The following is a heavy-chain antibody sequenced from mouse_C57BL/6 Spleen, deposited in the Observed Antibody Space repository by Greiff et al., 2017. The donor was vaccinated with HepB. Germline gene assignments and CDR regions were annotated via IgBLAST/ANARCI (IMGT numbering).Heavy chain of an antibody. V-gene: IGHV1-81*01. CDR3: AREGIYDGYWVAY. Sequence: VQLQQSGAELARPGASVKLSCKASGYTFTSYGISWVKQRTGQGLEWIGEIYPRSGNTYYNEKFKGKATLTADRSSSTAYMELRSLTSEDSAVYFCAREGIYDGYWVAYWGQGTLVTVSA. CDR2: IYPRSGNT. J-gene: IGHJ3*01. CDR1: GYTFTSYG. D-gene: IGHD2-3*01.